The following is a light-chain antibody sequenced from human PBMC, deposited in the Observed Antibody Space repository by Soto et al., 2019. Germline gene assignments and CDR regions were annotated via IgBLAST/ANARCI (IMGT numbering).Light chain of an antibody. Sequence: QSVLTQPPSASGTPGQRVTISCSGSSSNIGSNTVNWYQQLPGTAPKLLIYSHNPRPSGVPDRFSGSKSGTSASLAISGLQSEDEADYYCAAWDDSLNGHVVFGGGTKRTVL. CDR3: AAWDDSLNGHVV. CDR2: SHN. J-gene: IGLJ2*01. CDR1: SSNIGSNT. V-gene: IGLV1-44*01.